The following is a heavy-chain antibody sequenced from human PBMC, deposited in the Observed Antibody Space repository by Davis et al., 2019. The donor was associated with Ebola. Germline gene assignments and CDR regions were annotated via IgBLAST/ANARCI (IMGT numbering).Heavy chain of an antibody. Sequence: GESLKISCAASGFTFSSSGMHWVRQAPGKGLEWVAFIRDDGSSKYYADSVKGRFTISRDNSKNTLYLQMNSLRAEDTAVYYWAKTYTIFGVVLNWYFDLWGRGTLVTVSS. CDR2: IRDDGSSK. J-gene: IGHJ2*01. D-gene: IGHD3-3*01. V-gene: IGHV3-30*02. CDR1: GFTFSSSG. CDR3: AKTYTIFGVVLNWYFDL.